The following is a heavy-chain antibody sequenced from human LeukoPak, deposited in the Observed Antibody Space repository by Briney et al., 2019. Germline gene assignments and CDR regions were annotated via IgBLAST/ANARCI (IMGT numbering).Heavy chain of an antibody. CDR2: IYSGGST. V-gene: IGHV3-53*01. Sequence: GGSLRLSCAASGFTVSSNYMSWVRQAPGKGLEWVSVIYSGGSTYYADSVKGRFTIPGDNSKNTLYLQMNSLRAEDTAVYYCAREIYGDYGRFDYWGQGTLVTVSS. D-gene: IGHD4-17*01. CDR3: AREIYGDYGRFDY. CDR1: GFTVSSNY. J-gene: IGHJ4*02.